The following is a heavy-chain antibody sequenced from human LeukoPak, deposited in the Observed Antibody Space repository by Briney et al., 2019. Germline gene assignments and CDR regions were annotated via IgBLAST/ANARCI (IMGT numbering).Heavy chain of an antibody. V-gene: IGHV3-30*02. CDR2: IRYDGSNK. J-gene: IGHJ4*02. D-gene: IGHD3-10*01. CDR1: GFTFSSYG. CDR3: ARAPYYYGSARYYFDY. Sequence: GGSLRLSCAASGFTFSSYGMRWVRQAPGKGLEWVAFIRYDGSNKYYADSVKGRFTISRDNSKNTLYLQMGSLRPEDMAVYYCARAPYYYGSARYYFDYWGQGTLVTVSS.